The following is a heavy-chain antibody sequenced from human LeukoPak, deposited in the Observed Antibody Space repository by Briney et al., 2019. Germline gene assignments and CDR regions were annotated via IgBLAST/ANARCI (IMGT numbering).Heavy chain of an antibody. CDR3: AGGSHQDYFGSMTYLFDY. CDR2: ISHDGSNK. J-gene: IGHJ4*02. V-gene: IGHV3-30*04. D-gene: IGHD3-10*01. CDR1: GFTFSSYA. Sequence: PGRSLRLSCAASGFTFSSYAIHWVRQAPGKGLEWVTFISHDGSNKYYADSVKGRFTISRDNSKKTLYLQVNSLRVEDTAVYYCAGGSHQDYFGSMTYLFDYWGQGTLVTVSS.